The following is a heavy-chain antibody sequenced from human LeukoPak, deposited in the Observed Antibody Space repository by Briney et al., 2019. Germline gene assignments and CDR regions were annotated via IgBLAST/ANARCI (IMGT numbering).Heavy chain of an antibody. Sequence: SEPVPLTCTVSGGSISSGSYYWVWIRQPPGKGLEWIGSIYYSGSTYYNPSLKSRVTISVDTSKNQFSLKPSSVTAADTAVYYCARGEYQLPDGYWGQRNLGSASS. V-gene: IGHV4-39*07. CDR1: GGSISSGSYY. D-gene: IGHD2-2*01. J-gene: IGHJ4*02. CDR2: IYYSGST. CDR3: ARGEYQLPDGY.